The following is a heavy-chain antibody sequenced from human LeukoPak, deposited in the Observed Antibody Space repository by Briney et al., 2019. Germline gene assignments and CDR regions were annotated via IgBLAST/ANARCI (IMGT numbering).Heavy chain of an antibody. J-gene: IGHJ4*02. V-gene: IGHV1-2*02. CDR3: ARDQGSSSWYYFDY. D-gene: IGHD6-13*01. CDR1: GYTFTGYY. Sequence: ASVKVPCKASGYTFTGYYMHWVRQAPGQGLEWMGWINPNSGGTDYAQKFQGRVTMTRDTSISTAYMELTRLRSDDTAVYYCARDQGSSSWYYFDYWGQGTLLTVSS. CDR2: INPNSGGT.